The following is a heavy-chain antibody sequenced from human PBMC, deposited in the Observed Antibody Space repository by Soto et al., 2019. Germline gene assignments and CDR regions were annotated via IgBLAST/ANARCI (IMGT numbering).Heavy chain of an antibody. CDR3: AMVDNDVTPTPQDV. V-gene: IGHV1-18*01. Sequence: QVQLVQSGDEVRKPGSSVKVSCKASGYIFVNYGIAWVRQAPGQGLEGMGWISPYSGNTHYESKVQGRLTMTTDTSTSTDYMDQGSLTSDDTAVYYCAMVDNDVTPTPQDVWGQGTTVTVSS. CDR2: ISPYSGNT. CDR1: GYIFVNYG. D-gene: IGHD5-12*01. J-gene: IGHJ6*02.